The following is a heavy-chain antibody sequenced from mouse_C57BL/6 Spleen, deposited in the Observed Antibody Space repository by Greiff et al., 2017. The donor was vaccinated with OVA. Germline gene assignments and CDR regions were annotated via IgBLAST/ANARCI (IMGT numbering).Heavy chain of an antibody. J-gene: IGHJ2*01. CDR2: IWSGGST. Sequence: QVQLKQSGPGLVQPSQSLSITCTVSGFSLPSYGVHWVRQSPGTGLEWLGVIWSGGSTDYNAAFISRLSISKDNSKSQVVFKMNSLQADDTARYYWARNSGTMITTREYYFDYWGKGTTLTVSS. CDR3: ARNSGTMITTREYYFDY. CDR1: GFSLPSYG. D-gene: IGHD2-4*01. V-gene: IGHV2-2*01.